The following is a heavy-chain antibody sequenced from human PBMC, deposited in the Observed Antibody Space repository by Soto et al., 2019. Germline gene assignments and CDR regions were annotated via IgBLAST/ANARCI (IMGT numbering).Heavy chain of an antibody. V-gene: IGHV5-10-1*01. Sequence: PGESLKISCKGSGYSFTSYWISWVRQMPGKGLEWMGRIDPSDSYTNYSPSFQGHVTISADKSISTAYLQWSSLKASDTAMYYCASPNSYDSSGYYYGRNAFDIWGQGTMVPVSS. CDR3: ASPNSYDSSGYYYGRNAFDI. D-gene: IGHD3-22*01. J-gene: IGHJ3*02. CDR1: GYSFTSYW. CDR2: IDPSDSYT.